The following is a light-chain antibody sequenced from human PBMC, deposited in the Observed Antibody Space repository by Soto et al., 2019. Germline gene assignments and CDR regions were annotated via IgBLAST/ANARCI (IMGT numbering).Light chain of an antibody. CDR2: AAS. Sequence: DIQVTQSPSSLSASVGDRFTISCLASQSISSYLNWYQQKPGKAPKLLIYAASSLQSGVPSRFSGSGSGTDFTLTISSLQPEDFATYYCQQSYSTLITFGQGTRLEIK. J-gene: IGKJ5*01. V-gene: IGKV1-39*01. CDR3: QQSYSTLIT. CDR1: QSISSY.